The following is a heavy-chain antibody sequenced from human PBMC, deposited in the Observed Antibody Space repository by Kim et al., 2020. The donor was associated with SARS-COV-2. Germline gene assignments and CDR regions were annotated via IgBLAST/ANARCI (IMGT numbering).Heavy chain of an antibody. V-gene: IGHV3-7*01. J-gene: IGHJ4*02. CDR2: IKQDGSEK. CDR3: ARYVGIAVADGPDY. CDR1: GFTFSSYW. Sequence: GGSLRLSCAASGFTFSSYWMSWVRQAPGKGLEWVANIKQDGSEKYYVDSVKGRFTISRDNAKNSLYLQMNSLRAEDTAVYYCARYVGIAVADGPDYWGQGTLVTVSS. D-gene: IGHD6-19*01.